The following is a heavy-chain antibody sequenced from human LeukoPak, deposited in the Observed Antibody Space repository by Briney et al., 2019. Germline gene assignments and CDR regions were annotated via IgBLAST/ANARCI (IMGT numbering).Heavy chain of an antibody. CDR2: IYYSGST. Sequence: SETLSLTCTVSGGSISSYYWSWIRQPPGKGLEWIGYIYYSGSTNYNPSLKSRVTISVDTSKNQFSLKLSSVTAADTAVYYCARHGSATYSSGWLLGYYYGMDVWGQGTTVTVSS. J-gene: IGHJ6*02. V-gene: IGHV4-59*08. CDR3: ARHGSATYSSGWLLGYYYGMDV. D-gene: IGHD6-19*01. CDR1: GGSISSYY.